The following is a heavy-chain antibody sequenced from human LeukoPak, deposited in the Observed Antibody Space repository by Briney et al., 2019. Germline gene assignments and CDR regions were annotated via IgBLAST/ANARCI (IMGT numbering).Heavy chain of an antibody. CDR2: IYTSGST. D-gene: IGHD3-22*01. V-gene: IGHV4-61*02. Sequence: SETLSLACTVSGNSISSGDYYWSWIRQPAGKGLEWIGRIYTSGSTTYNPSLKSRVTISGDTSENQFSLRLSSVTAADTAVYYCARASYSYDISGWVPFDYWGQGTLVTVSS. CDR1: GNSISSGDYY. J-gene: IGHJ4*02. CDR3: ARASYSYDISGWVPFDY.